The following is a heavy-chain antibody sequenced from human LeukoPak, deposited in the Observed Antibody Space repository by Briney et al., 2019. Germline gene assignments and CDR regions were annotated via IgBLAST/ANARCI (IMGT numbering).Heavy chain of an antibody. J-gene: IGHJ5*02. CDR2: ISPSGAST. V-gene: IGHV1-46*01. Sequence: ASVKVSFKAAGYTGTSYYMHGGRQAPGQGGEGMGMISPSGASTTYAQNFQGRVTMTRDMATSTLYMELSRQKSEDTAVYSCASALNRTYYYDPSPPHNWFDPWGQGTLVTVSS. CDR1: GYTGTSYY. CDR3: ASALNRTYYYDPSPPHNWFDP. D-gene: IGHD3-22*01.